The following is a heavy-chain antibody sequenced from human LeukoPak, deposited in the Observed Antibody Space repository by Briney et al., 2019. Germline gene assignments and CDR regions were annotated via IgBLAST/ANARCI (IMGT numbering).Heavy chain of an antibody. V-gene: IGHV3-7*01. CDR2: IKEDGSEK. CDR3: ARAYGGNSGGGD. Sequence: GGSLRLSCVASGFTFSSYWMSWVRQAPGKGLEWVANIKEDGSEKYFVDSVKGRFTISRDNAKNSLYLQMNSLGVEDTAVYYCARAYGGNSGGGDWGQGTLVTVSS. J-gene: IGHJ4*02. D-gene: IGHD4-23*01. CDR1: GFTFSSYW.